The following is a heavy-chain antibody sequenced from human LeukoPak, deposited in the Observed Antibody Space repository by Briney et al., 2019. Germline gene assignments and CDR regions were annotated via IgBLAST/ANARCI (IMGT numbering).Heavy chain of an antibody. J-gene: IGHJ4*02. CDR3: AVTSRSYAFDY. Sequence: GGSLRLSCAASGFTFSSYGMHWVRQAPGKGLEWVAVIWYDGNNKYYADSVKGRFTISRDNSKNTLYLQMNSLRVEDTAVYYCAVTSRSYAFDYWGPGTLVTVSS. D-gene: IGHD3-16*01. CDR2: IWYDGNNK. V-gene: IGHV3-33*01. CDR1: GFTFSSYG.